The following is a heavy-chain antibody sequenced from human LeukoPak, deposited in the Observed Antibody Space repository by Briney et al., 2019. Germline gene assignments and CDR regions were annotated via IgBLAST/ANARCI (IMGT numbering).Heavy chain of an antibody. CDR2: ISSNGGSI. J-gene: IGHJ3*02. D-gene: IGHD6-19*01. CDR3: ARSAYSSGWYWRAFDI. Sequence: GGSLRLSWAASGFTFSSDAMHWVRQAPGKGLEYVSAISSNGGSIYYANSVKGRFTISRDNSKNTLYLQMGSLRAEDMAVYYCARSAYSSGWYWRAFDIWGQGTMVTVSS. V-gene: IGHV3-64*01. CDR1: GFTFSSDA.